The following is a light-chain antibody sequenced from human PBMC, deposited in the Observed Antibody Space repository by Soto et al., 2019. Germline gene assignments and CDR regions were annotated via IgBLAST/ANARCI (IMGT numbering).Light chain of an antibody. Sequence: QSVLTRAASVSGSAGESITISCTGTSSDVGGYNYVSWYQQHPCKAPKLMIYEVSNRPSGVSNRFSGSKSGNTASLTISGLQAEDEADYYCSSCTSSSTRVFGGGTQLTVL. V-gene: IGLV2-14*01. CDR1: SSDVGGYNY. CDR3: SSCTSSSTRV. CDR2: EVS. J-gene: IGLJ2*01.